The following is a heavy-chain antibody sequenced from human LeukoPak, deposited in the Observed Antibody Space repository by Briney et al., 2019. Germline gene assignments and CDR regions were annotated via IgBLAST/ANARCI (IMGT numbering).Heavy chain of an antibody. CDR1: GFTFSSYA. V-gene: IGHV3-30*04. CDR2: ISYDGSNK. J-gene: IGHJ6*03. CDR3: ARDLRCMLYAPPDCYYYYMDV. D-gene: IGHD2-8*01. Sequence: GGSLRLSCAASGFTFSSYAMHWVRQAPGKGLEWVAVISYDGSNKYYADSVKGRFTISRDNSKNTLYLQMNSLRAEDTAVYYCARDLRCMLYAPPDCYYYYMDVWGKGTTVTVSS.